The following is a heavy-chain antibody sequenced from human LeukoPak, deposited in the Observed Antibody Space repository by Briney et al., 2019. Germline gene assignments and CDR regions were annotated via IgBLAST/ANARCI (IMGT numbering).Heavy chain of an antibody. V-gene: IGHV3-23*01. CDR1: GFIFSNYG. Sequence: GGSLRLSCAASGFIFSNYGMNWVRQAPGKGLEWVAAISASGSATSYADSVRGRFTISRDNSKSTTYLQMNSLRAEDTAVFYCAKDPGDKAVDRWFDPWGQGTLVTVSS. CDR3: AKDPGDKAVDRWFDP. D-gene: IGHD6-19*01. CDR2: ISASGSAT. J-gene: IGHJ5*02.